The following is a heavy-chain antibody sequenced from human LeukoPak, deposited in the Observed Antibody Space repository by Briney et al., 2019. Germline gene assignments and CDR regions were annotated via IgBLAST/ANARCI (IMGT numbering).Heavy chain of an antibody. CDR3: AKDYAVGSIDY. D-gene: IGHD3-16*01. CDR2: ISGSGDTT. J-gene: IGHJ4*02. CDR1: GFTFSSFA. Sequence: GGSLRLSCAASGFTFSSFAMNWVRQAPGKGLEWVSIISGSGDTTHYTDSVKGRFTVSRDNSKNTVFLQMNSLRAEDSAVYYCAKDYAVGSIDYWGQGTLVTVSS. V-gene: IGHV3-23*01.